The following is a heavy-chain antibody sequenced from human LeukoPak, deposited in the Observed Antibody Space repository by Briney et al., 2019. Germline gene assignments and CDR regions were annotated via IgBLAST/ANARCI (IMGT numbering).Heavy chain of an antibody. Sequence: ASVKVSCKAFGYTFTSYGISWVRQAPGQGLEWMGWISAYNGNTNYAQKLQGRVTMTTDTSTSTAYMELRSLRSDDTAVYYCARDHITISGVVTRTWYYYGMDVWGQGTTVTVSS. CDR3: ARDHITISGVVTRTWYYYGMDV. J-gene: IGHJ6*02. D-gene: IGHD3-3*01. CDR1: GYTFTSYG. V-gene: IGHV1-18*01. CDR2: ISAYNGNT.